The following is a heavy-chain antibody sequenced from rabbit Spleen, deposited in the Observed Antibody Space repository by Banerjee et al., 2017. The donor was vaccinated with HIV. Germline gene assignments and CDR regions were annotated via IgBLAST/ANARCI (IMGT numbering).Heavy chain of an antibody. D-gene: IGHD4-1*01. V-gene: IGHV1S40*01. CDR1: GFSFDSNYY. J-gene: IGHJ4*01. Sequence: QSLEESGGDLVKPGASLTLSCTASGFSFDSNYYMCWVRQAPGKGLEWIACIYAGNFDSTVYANWAKGRVTISRTSSTTVTLQVTSLTAADTATYFCARETSGGWGVVLYYFNLWGPGTLVTVS. CDR3: ARETSGGWGVVLYYFNL. CDR2: IYAGNFDST.